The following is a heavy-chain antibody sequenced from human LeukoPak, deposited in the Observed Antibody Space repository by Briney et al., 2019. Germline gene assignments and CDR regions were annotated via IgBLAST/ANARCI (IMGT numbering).Heavy chain of an antibody. Sequence: PSETLSLTCTVSGGSISSGTYYWAWIRQPPGKGLEWIGTIYHSGSTYYNPSLKSRVTISVDTSKNQFSLNLTSLTAADTAVYYCARDRKYYYHMDVWGKGTTVTVSS. CDR3: ARDRKYYYHMDV. V-gene: IGHV4-39*07. J-gene: IGHJ6*03. CDR1: GGSISSGTYY. CDR2: IYHSGST. D-gene: IGHD1-14*01.